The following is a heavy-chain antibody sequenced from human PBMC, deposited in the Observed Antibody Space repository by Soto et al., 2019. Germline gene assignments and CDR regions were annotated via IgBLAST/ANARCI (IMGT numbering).Heavy chain of an antibody. J-gene: IGHJ4*02. CDR1: GGTFSSYA. D-gene: IGHD3-22*01. CDR2: IIPIFGTA. Sequence: QVQLVQSGAEVKKPGSSVKVSCKASGGTFSSYAISWVRQAPGQGLEGMGGIIPIFGTANYAQKLQGRVTMTADESTSTAYLELSSLRSEDTAVYYCAREGHDSSGYYYFDYWGQGTLVTVSS. V-gene: IGHV1-69*01. CDR3: AREGHDSSGYYYFDY.